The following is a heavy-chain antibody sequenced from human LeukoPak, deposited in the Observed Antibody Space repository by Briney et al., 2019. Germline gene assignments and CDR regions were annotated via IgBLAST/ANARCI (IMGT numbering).Heavy chain of an antibody. D-gene: IGHD6-13*01. Sequence: ASVKVSCKASGGTFSRYAISWVRQAPGQGLEWMGIINPSGGTTSYAQKFQGRVTMTRDTSTSTVYMELSSLRSEDTAVYYCARVFVAAVAGDWFDPWGQGTLVTVSS. V-gene: IGHV1-46*01. CDR1: GGTFSRYA. CDR2: INPSGGTT. CDR3: ARVFVAAVAGDWFDP. J-gene: IGHJ5*02.